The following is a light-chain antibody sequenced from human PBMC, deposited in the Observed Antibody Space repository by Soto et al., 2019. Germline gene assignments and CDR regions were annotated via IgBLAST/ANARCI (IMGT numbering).Light chain of an antibody. J-gene: IGKJ5*01. Sequence: DMQMTQSPSSLSASVGDRVTITCQASQDIRNFLNWYQHKAGKAPKLLIYDASILETGVPSRFSGSGSGTHFTFAISSLQPEDIATYYCQQYDNYPLVTFGQGTRREIK. CDR1: QDIRNF. CDR3: QQYDNYPLVT. V-gene: IGKV1-33*01. CDR2: DAS.